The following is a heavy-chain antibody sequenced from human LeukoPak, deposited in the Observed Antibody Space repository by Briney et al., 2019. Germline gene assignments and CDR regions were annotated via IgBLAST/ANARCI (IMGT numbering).Heavy chain of an antibody. CDR1: GGTFSSYA. CDR2: IIPIFGTA. J-gene: IGHJ6*03. CDR3: ARAPYSSGGSTNYYYYYYMDV. Sequence: SVKVSCKASGGTFSSYAISWVRQATGQGLEWMGGIIPIFGTANYAQKFQGRVTITADESTSTAYMELSSLRSEDTALYYCARAPYSSGGSTNYYYYYYMDVWAKGTTVTVSS. V-gene: IGHV1-69*13. D-gene: IGHD6-19*01.